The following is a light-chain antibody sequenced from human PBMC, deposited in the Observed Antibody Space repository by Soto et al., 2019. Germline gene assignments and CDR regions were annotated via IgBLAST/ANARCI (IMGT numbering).Light chain of an antibody. Sequence: EIVLTQSPGTLSLSPGERATLSCRASQSVSSNYLAWYHQKHGQAHRLLIYGASSRATSIPDRFSGSGSGTDYTLTISRLEPEDFAVYYCQQYGSSPRTVCQGNKVEI. CDR3: QQYGSSPRT. J-gene: IGKJ1*01. CDR2: GAS. V-gene: IGKV3-20*01. CDR1: QSVSSNY.